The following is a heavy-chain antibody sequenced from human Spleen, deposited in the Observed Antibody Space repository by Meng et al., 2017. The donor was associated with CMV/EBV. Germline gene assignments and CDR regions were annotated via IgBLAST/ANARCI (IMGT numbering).Heavy chain of an antibody. D-gene: IGHD1-26*01. CDR2: IKQDGTEK. CDR3: ARDQGGATYYYYYGMDV. Sequence: GESLKISCAASGFTFSSYWMSWVRQPPGKGLEWVANIKQDGTEKYYVDSVKGRFTISRDNAKNSLYLQMNSLRAEDTAVYYCARDQGGATYYYYYGMDVWGQGTTVTVSS. V-gene: IGHV3-7*01. J-gene: IGHJ6*02. CDR1: GFTFSSYW.